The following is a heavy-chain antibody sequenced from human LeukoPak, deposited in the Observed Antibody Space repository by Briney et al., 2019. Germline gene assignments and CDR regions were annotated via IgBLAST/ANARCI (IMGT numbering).Heavy chain of an antibody. CDR2: IYHSGST. D-gene: IGHD3-10*01. Sequence: PSQTLSLTCAVSGGSISSGGYSWRWIRQPPGKGLEWIGYIYHSGSTYYNPSLKSRVTISVDRSKNQFSLKLSSVTAADTAVYYCARGADTMVRGVIIPYYFDYWGQGTLVTVSS. CDR1: GGSISSGGYS. J-gene: IGHJ4*02. CDR3: ARGADTMVRGVIIPYYFDY. V-gene: IGHV4-30-2*01.